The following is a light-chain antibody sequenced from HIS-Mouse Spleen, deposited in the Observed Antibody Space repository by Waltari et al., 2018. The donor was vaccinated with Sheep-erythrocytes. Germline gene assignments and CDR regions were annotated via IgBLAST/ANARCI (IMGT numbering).Light chain of an antibody. Sequence: SYELTQPPSVSVSPGQTASLTFSGATLGDTYSCWYHQKPGQSPVLVIYQDSKRPSGIPERFSGSNSGNTATLTISGTQAMDEADYYCQAWDSSTVVFGGGTKLTVL. J-gene: IGLJ2*01. CDR2: QDS. CDR3: QAWDSSTVV. CDR1: TLGDTY. V-gene: IGLV3-1*01.